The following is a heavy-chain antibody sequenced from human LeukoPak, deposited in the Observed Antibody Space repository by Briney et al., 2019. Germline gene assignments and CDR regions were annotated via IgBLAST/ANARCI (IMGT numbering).Heavy chain of an antibody. Sequence: SETLSLTCAVSGTSFSSDYWTWIRQPPGKGLEWIGSIYYSGSTYYNPSLKSRVTISVDTSKNQFSLKLSSVTAADTAVYYCARHPPRFWSGYIEKGGEQIDYWGQGTLVTVSS. CDR3: ARHPPRFWSGYIEKGGEQIDY. J-gene: IGHJ4*02. D-gene: IGHD3-3*01. V-gene: IGHV4-39*01. CDR1: GTSFSSDY. CDR2: IYYSGST.